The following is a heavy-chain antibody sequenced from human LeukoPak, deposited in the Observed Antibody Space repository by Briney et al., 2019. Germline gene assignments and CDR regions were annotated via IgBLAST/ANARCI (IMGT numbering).Heavy chain of an antibody. CDR3: ARQVQGVIRPDY. V-gene: IGHV4-39*01. CDR2: IYYSGST. Sequence: SETLSLTCTVSGGSISSSGQYWGWIRQPQGKGLEWIGTIYYSGSTYYNPSLKSRVTVSVHTSKNQFSLELSSVTAAGTAVYYCARQVQGVIRPDYWGQGTLVTVSS. D-gene: IGHD1-1*01. J-gene: IGHJ4*02. CDR1: GGSISSSGQY.